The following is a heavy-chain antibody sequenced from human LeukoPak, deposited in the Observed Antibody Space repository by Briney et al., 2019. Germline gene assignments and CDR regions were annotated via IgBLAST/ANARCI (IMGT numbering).Heavy chain of an antibody. CDR1: GFTFSSYG. V-gene: IGHV3-23*01. CDR3: AKSGSYWYYFDY. J-gene: IGHJ4*02. D-gene: IGHD3-10*01. CDR2: ITGSGGNT. Sequence: GRSLRLSCAASGFTFSSYGMHWVRQAPGKGLEWVSAITGSGGNTEYADSVKGRFTISRDNSKNTLFLQMNSLRAEDTAVYYCAKSGSYWYYFDYWGQGTLVTVSS.